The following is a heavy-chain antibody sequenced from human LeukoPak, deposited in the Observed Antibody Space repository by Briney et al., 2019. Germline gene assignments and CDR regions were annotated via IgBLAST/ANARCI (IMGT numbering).Heavy chain of an antibody. Sequence: GRSLRLSCAASGFTFSRYTMHWVRRAPGKGLEGVAVISYDGSNKYYADSVKGRFTISRDNSKNTLYLQMNSLRAEDTAVYYCACEENSSGYSFDYWGQGTLVTVSS. CDR2: ISYDGSNK. D-gene: IGHD3-22*01. CDR3: ACEENSSGYSFDY. V-gene: IGHV3-30-3*01. J-gene: IGHJ4*02. CDR1: GFTFSRYT.